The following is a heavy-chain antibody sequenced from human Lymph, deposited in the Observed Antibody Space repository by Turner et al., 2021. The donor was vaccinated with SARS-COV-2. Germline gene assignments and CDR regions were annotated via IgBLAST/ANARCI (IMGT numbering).Heavy chain of an antibody. CDR2: IYYSGST. CDR1: GGSISSSSYY. J-gene: IGHJ5*02. V-gene: IGHV4-39*01. CDR3: ARRGYSYGSGEFP. Sequence: QLQLQESGPGLVKPSETLSLTCTVSGGSISSSSYYWGWIRQPPGKGLEWIGSIYYSGSTYYNPSLKGRVTISVDTSKKQFSLKLSSVTAADTAVYYCARRGYSYGSGEFPWGQGTLVTVSS. D-gene: IGHD5-18*01.